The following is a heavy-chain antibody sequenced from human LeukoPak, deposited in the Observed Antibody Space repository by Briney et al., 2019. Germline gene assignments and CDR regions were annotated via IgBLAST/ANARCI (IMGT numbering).Heavy chain of an antibody. V-gene: IGHV3-21*01. D-gene: IGHD6-6*01. CDR3: ARVRSSGAHGSFDY. J-gene: IGHJ4*02. CDR2: ISSSSYI. Sequence: TGGSLRLSCAASGFTFSSYAMHWVRQAPGKGLEWVSGISSSSYIYYADSVKGRFTISRDNAKNSLYLQMNSLRAEDTAVYYCARVRSSGAHGSFDYWGQGTLVTVSS. CDR1: GFTFSSYA.